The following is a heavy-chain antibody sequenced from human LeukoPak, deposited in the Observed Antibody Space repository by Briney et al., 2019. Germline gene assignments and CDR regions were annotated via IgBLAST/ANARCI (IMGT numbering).Heavy chain of an antibody. J-gene: IGHJ4*02. CDR3: ASTQTFDY. CDR1: GFTFSNYW. Sequence: PGGSLRLSCAASGFTFSNYWMSRVRQAPGKGLEWVANIKQDGSEKKYVDSVKGRFSISRDNAKNSLYLQMNSLRAEDTAIYYCASTQTFDYWGQGSLVTVSS. V-gene: IGHV3-7*01. CDR2: IKQDGSEK.